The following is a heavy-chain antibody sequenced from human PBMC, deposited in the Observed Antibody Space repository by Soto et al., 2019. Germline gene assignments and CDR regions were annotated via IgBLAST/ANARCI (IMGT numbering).Heavy chain of an antibody. J-gene: IGHJ4*02. CDR1: GGTFSSYA. CDR3: ARVIVPDYVWGSYCHIAFDY. V-gene: IGHV1-69*06. D-gene: IGHD3-16*01. Sequence: SVKVSCKXSGGTFSSYAISWVRQAPGQGLEWMGGIIPIFGTANYAQKFQGRVTITADKSTSTAYMELSSLRSEDTAVYYCARVIVPDYVWGSYCHIAFDYWGQGTLVTVSS. CDR2: IIPIFGTA.